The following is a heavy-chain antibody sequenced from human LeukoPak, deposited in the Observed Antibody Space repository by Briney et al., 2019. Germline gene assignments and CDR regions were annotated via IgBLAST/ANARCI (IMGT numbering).Heavy chain of an antibody. V-gene: IGHV3-23*01. CDR3: AKQSAGSAAWYSLRYDF. CDR1: GFTFSSYA. CDR2: ISGSGGST. J-gene: IGHJ4*02. D-gene: IGHD6-13*01. Sequence: GGSLRLSCAASGFTFSSYAMSWVRQAPGKGLEWVSAISGSGGSTYYADSVKGRFTISRDNSKNTLYLQMNSLRAEDTAVYFCAKQSAGSAAWYSLRYDFWGQGTLVTVSS.